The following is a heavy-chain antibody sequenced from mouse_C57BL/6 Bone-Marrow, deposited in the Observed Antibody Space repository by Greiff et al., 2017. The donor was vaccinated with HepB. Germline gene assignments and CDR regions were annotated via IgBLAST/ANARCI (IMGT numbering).Heavy chain of an antibody. CDR1: GYSITSGYY. J-gene: IGHJ4*01. Sequence: EVKLMESGPGLVKPSQSLSLTCSVTGYSITSGYYWNWIRQFPGNKLEWMGYISYDGSNNYNPSLKNRISITRDTSKNQFFLKLNSVTTEDTATYYCARDPYYGYYYAMDYWGQGTSVTVSS. CDR2: ISYDGSN. D-gene: IGHD1-2*01. V-gene: IGHV3-6*01. CDR3: ARDPYYGYYYAMDY.